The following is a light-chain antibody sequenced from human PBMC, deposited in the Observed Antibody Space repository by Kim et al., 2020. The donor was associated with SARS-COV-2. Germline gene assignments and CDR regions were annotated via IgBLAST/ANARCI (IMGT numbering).Light chain of an antibody. CDR1: QSVISSS. Sequence: IVLTQSPGTLSLSPGERTTLSCRASQSVISSSLAWYQQKPGQAPRLLIYGASSSATGVPDRFSGGGSGTDFTLTISGLEPEDIAVYFCQQYGRPPLTFGGGTKVDIK. V-gene: IGKV3-20*01. CDR2: GAS. CDR3: QQYGRPPLT. J-gene: IGKJ4*01.